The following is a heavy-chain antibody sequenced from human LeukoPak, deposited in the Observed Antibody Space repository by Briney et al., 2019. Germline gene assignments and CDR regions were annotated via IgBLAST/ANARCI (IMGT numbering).Heavy chain of an antibody. D-gene: IGHD6-19*01. CDR3: ARDGPHRTPRQKYSSGWYTCY. V-gene: IGHV1-2*02. Sequence: ASVKVSCKASGYTFTSYAMNWVRQAPGQGLEWMGWINPNSGGTNYAQKFQGRVTMTRDTSISTAYMELSRLRSDDTAVYYCARDGPHRTPRQKYSSGWYTCYWGQGTLVTVSS. J-gene: IGHJ4*02. CDR1: GYTFTSYA. CDR2: INPNSGGT.